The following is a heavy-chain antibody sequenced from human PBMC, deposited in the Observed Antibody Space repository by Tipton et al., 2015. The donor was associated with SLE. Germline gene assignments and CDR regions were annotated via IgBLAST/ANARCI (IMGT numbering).Heavy chain of an antibody. CDR1: GFTFSSYA. D-gene: IGHD6-13*01. Sequence: SLRLSCAASGFTFSSYAMHWVRQAPGKGLEWVAVISYDGSNKYYADSVKGRFTISRDNSKNTLYLQMNSLRAEDTAVYYCASLEGIAAAGNPHYYYYMDVWGKGTTVTVSS. V-gene: IGHV3-30*04. J-gene: IGHJ6*03. CDR2: ISYDGSNK. CDR3: ASLEGIAAAGNPHYYYYMDV.